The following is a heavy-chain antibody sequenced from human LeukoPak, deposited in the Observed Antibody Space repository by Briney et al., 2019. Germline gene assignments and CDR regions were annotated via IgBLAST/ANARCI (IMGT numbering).Heavy chain of an antibody. Sequence: SQTLSLTCTVSGGSISSGSYYWSWIRQPAGTGLEWIGRIYTSGSTNYNPSLKSRVTISVDTSKNQFSLKLSSVTAADTAVYYCASERSSSWTEYFQHWGQGTLVTVSS. J-gene: IGHJ1*01. CDR1: GGSISSGSYY. CDR3: ASERSSSWTEYFQH. D-gene: IGHD6-13*01. V-gene: IGHV4-61*02. CDR2: IYTSGST.